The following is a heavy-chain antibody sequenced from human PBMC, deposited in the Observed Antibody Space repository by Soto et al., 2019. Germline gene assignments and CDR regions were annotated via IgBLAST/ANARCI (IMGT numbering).Heavy chain of an antibody. D-gene: IGHD4-17*01. CDR3: AKDLQSYGDYDYYCYGMDV. Sequence: QVQLVESGGGEVQPGRSLTISCAASGFTFSTYGMHWVRQTPGKGLEWVAVISYDGTNKFYSDSVKGRFTISRDNFKNTLTLQMNSLRDHDTAVYSCAKDLQSYGDYDYYCYGMDVWGLGTRVTVSS. J-gene: IGHJ6*02. CDR2: ISYDGTNK. CDR1: GFTFSTYG. V-gene: IGHV3-30*18.